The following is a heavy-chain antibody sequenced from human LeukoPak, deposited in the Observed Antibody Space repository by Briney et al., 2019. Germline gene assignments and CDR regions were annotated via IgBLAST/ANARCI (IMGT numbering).Heavy chain of an antibody. Sequence: PGGSLRLSCAASGFTFSNYAMTWVRQAPGKGLEWVSTIHSVSETYYVDSVKGRFTISRDNSKNTLYLQMNSLRAEDTAVYYCAKFGPAHGSGSLDYWGQGTLVTVSS. D-gene: IGHD1-26*01. CDR3: AKFGPAHGSGSLDY. J-gene: IGHJ4*02. CDR1: GFTFSNYA. V-gene: IGHV3-23*05. CDR2: IHSVSET.